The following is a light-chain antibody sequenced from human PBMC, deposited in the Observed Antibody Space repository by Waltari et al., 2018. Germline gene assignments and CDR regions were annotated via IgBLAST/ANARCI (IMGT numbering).Light chain of an antibody. J-gene: IGKJ4*01. CDR2: AAS. CDR1: QGITTY. Sequence: DIQLTQSPSFLSASVGDRVTITCRASQGITTYLAWYQQKSGRAPKLLIFAASTLQSGVPSRFSGSGSGTKFTLTIDSLQPEDFATYYCQQLNNYPRTFGGGTTVEI. CDR3: QQLNNYPRT. V-gene: IGKV1-9*01.